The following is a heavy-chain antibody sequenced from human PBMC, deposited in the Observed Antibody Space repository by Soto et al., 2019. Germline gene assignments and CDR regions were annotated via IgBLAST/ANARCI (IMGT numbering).Heavy chain of an antibody. Sequence: SETLSLTCTVSNGSISTYYWTWVRQPPGKGLEWIGYVYYSGSTNYNPSLKSRVGMSIDTSKNQFSLELKSVTAADTATYYCVRDYLLTGFDTWGQGTLVTVSS. CDR1: NGSISTYY. CDR3: VRDYLLTGFDT. J-gene: IGHJ5*02. V-gene: IGHV4-59*01. CDR2: VYYSGST. D-gene: IGHD3-9*01.